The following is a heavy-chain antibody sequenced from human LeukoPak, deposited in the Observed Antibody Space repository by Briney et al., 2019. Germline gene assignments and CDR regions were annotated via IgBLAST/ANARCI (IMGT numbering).Heavy chain of an antibody. D-gene: IGHD2-2*01. CDR1: GFTFDDYA. CDR2: INWSGTSA. J-gene: IGHJ6*02. V-gene: IGHV3-20*01. CDR3: ARGLADCSSSSCLPYGVDV. Sequence: GGSLRLSYAASGFTFDDYAMIWVRQRPGRGLEWVSSINWSGTSADYADSVKARFTISRDNAKNSLYLQMNSLRGEDTAFYHCARGLADCSSSSCLPYGVDVWGQGTTVTVSS.